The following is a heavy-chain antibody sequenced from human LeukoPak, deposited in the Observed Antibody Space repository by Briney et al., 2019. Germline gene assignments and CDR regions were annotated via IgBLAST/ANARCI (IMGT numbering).Heavy chain of an antibody. CDR3: ARDAVGRWRFDP. Sequence: SETLSLTCTVSGGSISSGSYYWSWIRQPAGKGLEWIGRIYTSGSTNYNPSLKSRVTISVDTSKNQFSLKLSSVTAADTAVYYCARDAVGRWRFDPWGQGTLVTVSS. D-gene: IGHD5-24*01. V-gene: IGHV4-61*02. CDR2: IYTSGST. CDR1: GGSISSGSYY. J-gene: IGHJ5*02.